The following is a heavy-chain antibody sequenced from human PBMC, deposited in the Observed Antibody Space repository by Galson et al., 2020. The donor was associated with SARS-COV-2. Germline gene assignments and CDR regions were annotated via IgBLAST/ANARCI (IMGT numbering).Heavy chain of an antibody. CDR3: AKDSSDIVGATSADY. CDR1: GFTFSSYG. Sequence: GGSLKLSCAASGFTFSSYGMHWVRQAPGKGLEWVAVISYDGSNKYYADSVKGRFTISRDNSKNTLYLQMNSLRAEDTAVYYCAKDSSDIVGATSADYWGQGTLVTVSS. CDR2: ISYDGSNK. V-gene: IGHV3-30*18. D-gene: IGHD1-26*01. J-gene: IGHJ4*02.